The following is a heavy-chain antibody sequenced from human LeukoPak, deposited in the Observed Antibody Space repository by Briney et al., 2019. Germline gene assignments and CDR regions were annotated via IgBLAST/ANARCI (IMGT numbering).Heavy chain of an antibody. Sequence: GGSLRLSCAASGFTFSSYEMNWVRQAPGKGLEWVSYISSSGTTIYYADSVKGRFTISRDNAKNSLYLQMNSLRAEDTALYYCARDPNWGGYYRSLHSYFDYWGQGTLVTVSS. D-gene: IGHD3-3*01. J-gene: IGHJ4*02. CDR2: ISSSGTTI. V-gene: IGHV3-48*03. CDR3: ARDPNWGGYYRSLHSYFDY. CDR1: GFTFSSYE.